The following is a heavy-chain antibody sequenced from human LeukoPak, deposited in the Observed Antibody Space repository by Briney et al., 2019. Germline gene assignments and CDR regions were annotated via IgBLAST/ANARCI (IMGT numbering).Heavy chain of an antibody. CDR2: ISYDGSNK. J-gene: IGHJ4*02. CDR3: ARGEMATIIPDY. D-gene: IGHD5-24*01. V-gene: IGHV3-30-3*01. CDR1: GFTFSSYA. Sequence: PGGSLRLSCAASGFTFSSYAMHWVRQAPGKGLEWVAVISYDGSNKYYADSVKGRFTLSRDNPKSSLYLQMDSLRAEDTAVYYCARGEMATIIPDYWGQGTLVTVSS.